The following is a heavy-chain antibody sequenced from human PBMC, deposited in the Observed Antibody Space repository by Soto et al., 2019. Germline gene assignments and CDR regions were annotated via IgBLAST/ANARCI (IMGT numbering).Heavy chain of an antibody. V-gene: IGHV3-30*18. CDR3: AKEFRHDNWFFEN. J-gene: IGHJ4*02. CDR2: IAFSGAVS. D-gene: IGHD3-9*01. CDR1: GSTFSSNG. Sequence: QVQLVESGGGVVQPGTSLKLSFEASGSTFSSNGMQGVRRAPGRGLEWVAVIAFSGAVSYYLDSVRGRFTASRDNSRNIMFLQMDSLRDEDTAVYYCAKEFRHDNWFFENWGQGTQVTVSS.